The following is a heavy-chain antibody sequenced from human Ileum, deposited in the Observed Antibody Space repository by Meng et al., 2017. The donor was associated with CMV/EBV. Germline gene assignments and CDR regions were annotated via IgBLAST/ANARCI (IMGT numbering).Heavy chain of an antibody. D-gene: IGHD2/OR15-2a*01. CDR1: GFTFTGYA. J-gene: IGHJ4*02. Sequence: GESLKISCAASGFTFTGYAMHWVRQAPGKGLEWVANIKEDGSEKNYVDSVKGRFTISRDNSNNLVHLQMSDLRAEDTSVYYCARWGGEGSTSGLDSWGQGTLVTVSS. V-gene: IGHV3-7*01. CDR2: IKEDGSEK. CDR3: ARWGGEGSTSGLDS.